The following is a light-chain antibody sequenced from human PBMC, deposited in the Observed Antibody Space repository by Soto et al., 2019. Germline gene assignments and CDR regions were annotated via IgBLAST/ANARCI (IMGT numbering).Light chain of an antibody. Sequence: DILMTQSPSTLSASVGDRVTITCRASQSISGWLAWYQQKPGKAPKLLIYKASSLKSGVPSRFSGSGSGTEFTLTIRSLQPDDSATYYCQQYHSFPVTFGQGTKVDIK. CDR1: QSISGW. V-gene: IGKV1-5*03. J-gene: IGKJ1*01. CDR2: KAS. CDR3: QQYHSFPVT.